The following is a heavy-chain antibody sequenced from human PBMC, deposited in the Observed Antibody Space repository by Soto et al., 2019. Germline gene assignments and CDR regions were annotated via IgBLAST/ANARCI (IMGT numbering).Heavy chain of an antibody. CDR3: AGITSLQCYCVDD. CDR1: GDSVSSNSAA. CDR2: TYYRSRWYN. J-gene: IGHJ6*03. D-gene: IGHD1-7*01. V-gene: IGHV6-1*01. Sequence: PSQTLSLTCAISGDSVSSNSAAWNWIRQSPSRGLEWLGRTYYRSRWYNYYAVSVKSRITVNPDTSKNQFSLHLNSVTPEDTAVYYCAGITSLQCYCVDDWDKGTTVTDPS.